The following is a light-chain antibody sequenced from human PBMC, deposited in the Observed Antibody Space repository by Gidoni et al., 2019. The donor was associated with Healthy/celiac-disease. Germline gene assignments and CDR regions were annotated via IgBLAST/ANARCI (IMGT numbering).Light chain of an antibody. CDR2: WAS. V-gene: IGKV4-1*01. J-gene: IGKJ2*01. CDR3: QQYYSTPLT. CDR1: QSVLYSSNNKNY. Sequence: EIVMTQSPDSLAVSLGERATINCKSSQSVLYSSNNKNYLAWYQQKPGQPPKLLIYWASTRESGVPDRFSGGGSGKDFTLTISSLQAEDVAVYYCQQYYSTPLTFGQGTKLEIK.